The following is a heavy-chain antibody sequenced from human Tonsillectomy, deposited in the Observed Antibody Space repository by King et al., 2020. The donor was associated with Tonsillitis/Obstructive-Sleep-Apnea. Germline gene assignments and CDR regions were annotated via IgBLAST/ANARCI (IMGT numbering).Heavy chain of an antibody. V-gene: IGHV1-2*05. CDR2: INPNSGGT. Sequence: QLVQSGAEVKKPGASVKVSCKASGYTFTGYYMHWVRQAPGQGLEWMGRINPNSGGTNYAQKFQGRVTMTRATSISTAYMELSRLRSDDTVVYYCAREVAGILDYFDYWGQGTLVTVSS. CDR1: GYTFTGYY. J-gene: IGHJ4*02. D-gene: IGHD6-19*01. CDR3: AREVAGILDYFDY.